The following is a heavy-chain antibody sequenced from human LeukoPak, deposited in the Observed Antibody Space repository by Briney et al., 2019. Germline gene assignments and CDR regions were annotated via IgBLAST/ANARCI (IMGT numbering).Heavy chain of an antibody. D-gene: IGHD2-15*01. CDR2: ITDSGGNT. CDR3: AKSSGGSCYSSVDY. V-gene: IGHV3-23*01. CDR1: GLSFSTYA. Sequence: GGSLRLSCAASGLSFSTYAISWVRQAPGKGLEWVSCITDSGGNTLYADSVKGWFTISRDNSKNTLYLQMNNLRAEDTAIYYCAKSSGGSCYSSVDYWGQGTLVTVSS. J-gene: IGHJ4*02.